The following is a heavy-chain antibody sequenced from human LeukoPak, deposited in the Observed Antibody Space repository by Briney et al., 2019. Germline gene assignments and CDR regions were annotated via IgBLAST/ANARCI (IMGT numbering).Heavy chain of an antibody. CDR3: ARGQGSSRSSYYYYYYYMDV. J-gene: IGHJ6*03. CDR2: INHSGST. Sequence: SETLSLTCAVSGGSFSGYYWSWIRQPPGQGLEWIGEINHSGSTNYNPSLKSRVTISVDTSKNQFSLKLSSVTAADTAVYYCARGQGSSRSSYYYYYYYMDVWGKGTTVTVSS. D-gene: IGHD6-13*01. CDR1: GGSFSGYY. V-gene: IGHV4-34*01.